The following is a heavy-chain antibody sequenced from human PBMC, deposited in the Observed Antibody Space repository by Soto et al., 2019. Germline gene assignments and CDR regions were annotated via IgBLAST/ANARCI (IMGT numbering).Heavy chain of an antibody. CDR1: GGTISSWY. J-gene: IGHJ6*02. CDR2: IYYSGST. D-gene: IGHD3-16*01. CDR3: ARGSLITYYYYGMDV. Sequence: SETLSLTCTVSGGTISSWYWSWIRQPPGKGLEWIGYIYYSGSTNCNPSLKSRVTISVDTSKNQFSLKLSSVTAADTAVYYCARGSLITYYYYGMDVWGQGTTVTVSS. V-gene: IGHV4-59*08.